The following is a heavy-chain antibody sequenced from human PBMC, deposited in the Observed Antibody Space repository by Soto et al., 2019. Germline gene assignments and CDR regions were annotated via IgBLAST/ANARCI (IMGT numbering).Heavy chain of an antibody. CDR3: ARDFDSSGYYGPVGAFDI. CDR1: RFTFSSYT. D-gene: IGHD3-22*01. J-gene: IGHJ3*02. V-gene: IGHV3-21*03. Sequence: EVQLVESGGGLVKPGGSLRLSCSASRFTFSSYTMNWVRQAPGKGLEWVSSISSSTTYIYYADSVKGRFTISRDNAKNYLYQQVHSLRAEDTAVYYSARDFDSSGYYGPVGAFDIWGQGTMVTVSS. CDR2: ISSSTTYI.